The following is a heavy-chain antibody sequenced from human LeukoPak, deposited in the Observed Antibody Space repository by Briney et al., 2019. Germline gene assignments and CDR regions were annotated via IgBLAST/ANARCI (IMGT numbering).Heavy chain of an antibody. CDR2: ISSSSTYI. Sequence: GGSLRLSCVASGFTFSSYSMNWVRQAPGKGLEWVSSISSSSTYIYYGDSVKGRFTISRDNAKNSLYLQMNSLRAEDTAVYYCARDRDWNSVFDYWGQGTLVTVSS. J-gene: IGHJ4*02. D-gene: IGHD1-7*01. V-gene: IGHV3-21*01. CDR3: ARDRDWNSVFDY. CDR1: GFTFSSYS.